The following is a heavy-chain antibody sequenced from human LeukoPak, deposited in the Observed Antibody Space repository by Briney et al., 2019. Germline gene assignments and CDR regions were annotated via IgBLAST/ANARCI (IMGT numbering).Heavy chain of an antibody. CDR1: GFTFTSYA. CDR2: ISASGGGT. Sequence: PGGSLRLSCAASGFTFTSYAMSWVRQAPGKGLEWVSGISASGGGTHYADSVKGRFTISRDNSKNTLFLQMNSLRAEDTAVYYCAKRGGYYFDYWGQGTLVTVSS. V-gene: IGHV3-23*01. CDR3: AKRGGYYFDY. J-gene: IGHJ4*02.